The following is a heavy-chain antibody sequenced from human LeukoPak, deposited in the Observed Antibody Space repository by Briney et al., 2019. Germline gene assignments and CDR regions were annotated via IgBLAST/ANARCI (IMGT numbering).Heavy chain of an antibody. CDR1: GGSISSYH. Sequence: SETLSLTCTVSGGSISSYHWSWIRQPAGKGLEWIGHIFAGGSTNYNPSLKSRVTISVDKSKNQFSLKLSSVTAADTAVYYCARSSAVAGTDYWGQGTLVTVSS. D-gene: IGHD6-19*01. CDR3: ARSSAVAGTDY. CDR2: IFAGGST. V-gene: IGHV4-4*07. J-gene: IGHJ4*02.